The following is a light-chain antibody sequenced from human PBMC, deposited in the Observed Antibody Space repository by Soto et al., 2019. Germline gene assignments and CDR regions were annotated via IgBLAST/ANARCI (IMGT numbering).Light chain of an antibody. Sequence: EIVFTQSPGTLSLSPGERATLSCRASQSISSSFLAWYQQKPGQAPRLLISGASSRATGIPDRFSGSGSGTDFTLTINRLEPEDFAVYYCQQYHDTGTFGQGTKVDIK. CDR2: GAS. V-gene: IGKV3-20*01. CDR3: QQYHDTGT. CDR1: QSISSSF. J-gene: IGKJ1*01.